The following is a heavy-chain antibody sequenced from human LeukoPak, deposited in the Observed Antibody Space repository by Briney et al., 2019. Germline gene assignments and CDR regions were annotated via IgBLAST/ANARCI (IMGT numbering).Heavy chain of an antibody. D-gene: IGHD5-18*01. CDR1: GYTFTSYY. CDR2: INPSGGST. CDR3: AREGIQTYAFDI. V-gene: IGHV1-46*01. Sequence: ASVKVSCKASGYTFTSYYTHWVRQAPGQGLEWMGIINPSGGSTSYAQKFQGRVTMTRDMSTSTVYMELSSLRSEDTAVYYCAREGIQTYAFDIWGQGTMVTVSS. J-gene: IGHJ3*02.